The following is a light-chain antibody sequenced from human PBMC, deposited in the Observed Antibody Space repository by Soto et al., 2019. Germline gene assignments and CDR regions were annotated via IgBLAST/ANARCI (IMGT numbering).Light chain of an antibody. Sequence: EIVLTQSPATLSSSPGERATLSCRASQSIDTYLAWYQRKPGQAPRLLIYDASDRATGIPARFSGSGSGTAFTLTISGLEPEDFALYYCQQRYNWPLTFGGGTKVDIK. V-gene: IGKV3-11*01. CDR1: QSIDTY. CDR2: DAS. J-gene: IGKJ4*01. CDR3: QQRYNWPLT.